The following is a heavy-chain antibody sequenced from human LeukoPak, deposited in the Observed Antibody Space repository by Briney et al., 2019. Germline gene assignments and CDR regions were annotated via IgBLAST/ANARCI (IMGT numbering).Heavy chain of an antibody. CDR2: INPSGGST. D-gene: IGHD5-18*01. CDR1: GGTFSSYA. CDR3: ARGSGYSYGPPRDAFDI. V-gene: IGHV1-46*01. J-gene: IGHJ3*02. Sequence: ASVKVSCKASGGTFSSYAISWVRQAPGQGLEWMGIINPSGGSTSYAQKFQGRVTMTRDTSTSTVYLELSSLRSEDTAVYYCARGSGYSYGPPRDAFDIWGQGTMVTVSS.